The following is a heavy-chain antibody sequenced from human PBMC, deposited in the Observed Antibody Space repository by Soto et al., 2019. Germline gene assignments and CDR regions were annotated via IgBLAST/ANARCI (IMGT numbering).Heavy chain of an antibody. J-gene: IGHJ6*02. CDR2: IYHSGST. CDR1: GGSISSGGYS. CDR3: ARSMYSTSAQLYYGMDV. D-gene: IGHD6-6*01. Sequence: SETLSLTCAVSGGSISSGGYSWSWIRQPPGKGLEWIGYIYHSGSTYYSPSLKSRVTISVDTSKNQLSLKLSSATAADTAVYYRARSMYSTSAQLYYGMDVWGQGTTVTVSS. V-gene: IGHV4-30-2*01.